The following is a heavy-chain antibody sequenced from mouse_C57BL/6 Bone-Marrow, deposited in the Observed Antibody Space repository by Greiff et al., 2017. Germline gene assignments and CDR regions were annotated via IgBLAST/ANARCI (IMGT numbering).Heavy chain of an antibody. V-gene: IGHV1-52*01. D-gene: IGHD2-4*01. Sequence: QVQLQQPGAELVRPGSSVKLSCKASGYTFTSYWMHWVKQRPIQGLEWIGNIDPSDSETHYNQKFKDKATLTVDKSSSTAYMQLSSLTSEDSAVYYCARIYYDYDAYWGQGTLVTVSA. J-gene: IGHJ3*01. CDR3: ARIYYDYDAY. CDR2: IDPSDSET. CDR1: GYTFTSYW.